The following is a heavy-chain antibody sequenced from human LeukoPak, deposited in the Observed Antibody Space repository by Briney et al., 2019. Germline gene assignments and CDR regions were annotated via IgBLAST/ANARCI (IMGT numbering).Heavy chain of an antibody. D-gene: IGHD3-22*01. CDR3: ARVSEGYYDSSGYPNWFDP. Sequence: SETLSLTCTVSGGSISSYYWSWIRQPPGKGLEWIGSIYYSGSTYYNPSLKSRVTISVDTSKNQFSLKLSSVTAADTAVYYCARVSEGYYDSSGYPNWFDPWGQGTLVTVSS. CDR2: IYYSGST. J-gene: IGHJ5*02. V-gene: IGHV4-59*12. CDR1: GGSISSYY.